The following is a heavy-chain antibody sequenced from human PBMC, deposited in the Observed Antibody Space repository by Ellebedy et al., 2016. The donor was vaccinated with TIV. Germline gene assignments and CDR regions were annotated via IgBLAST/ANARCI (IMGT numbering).Heavy chain of an antibody. CDR1: GYTFTRFG. Sequence: AASVKVSCKASGYTFTRFGISWVRQAPGQGLEWMGWISAYNCYAYYGQKFQGRVIMTTDTPTSTGFMEMRSLRSDDTAMYYCARANYESSGYPFDYWGQGTLVTVSS. CDR3: ARANYESSGYPFDY. V-gene: IGHV1-18*01. J-gene: IGHJ4*02. CDR2: ISAYNCYA. D-gene: IGHD3-22*01.